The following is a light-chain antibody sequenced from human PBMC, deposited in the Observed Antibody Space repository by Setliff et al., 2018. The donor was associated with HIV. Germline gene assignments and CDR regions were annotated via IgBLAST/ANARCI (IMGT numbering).Light chain of an antibody. CDR1: SSDVGRYNY. CDR3: CSYTSISTYV. Sequence: QSALTQPASVSGSPGQSITISCTGTSSDVGRYNYVSWYQQHTGKTPKLIIYDVSKWPSGVSNRFSASKSGNTASLTISGLQAEDEADYYCCSYTSISTYVFGTGTKVTVL. V-gene: IGLV2-14*03. CDR2: DVS. J-gene: IGLJ1*01.